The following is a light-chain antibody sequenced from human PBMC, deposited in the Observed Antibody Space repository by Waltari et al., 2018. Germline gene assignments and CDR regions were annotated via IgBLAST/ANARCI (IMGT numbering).Light chain of an antibody. CDR2: NTY. V-gene: IGKV1-16*02. J-gene: IGKJ2*01. CDR3: QQYKSYPYT. CDR1: QDIGKS. Sequence: DIQMTQSPSSLSASVGDRVTIPCRASQDIGKSLTWFQQKPGKAPKSLFYNTYILQSGVPSKFSGSGTGTDFTLTISSLQPEDFATYYCQQYKSYPYTFGQGTNLETK.